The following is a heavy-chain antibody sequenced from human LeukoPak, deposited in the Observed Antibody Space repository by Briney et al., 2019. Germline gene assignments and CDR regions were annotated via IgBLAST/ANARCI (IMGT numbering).Heavy chain of an antibody. V-gene: IGHV1-69*01. CDR2: IIPIFGTA. CDR3: ATAAGTGTYYFDY. D-gene: IGHD6-13*01. Sequence: SVKLSCTASGGTFSSYAISWVRQAPGQGLEWMGGIIPIFGTANYAQKFQGRVTITADESTSTAYMELSSLRSEDTAVYYCATAAGTGTYYFDYWGQGTLVTVSS. CDR1: GGTFSSYA. J-gene: IGHJ4*02.